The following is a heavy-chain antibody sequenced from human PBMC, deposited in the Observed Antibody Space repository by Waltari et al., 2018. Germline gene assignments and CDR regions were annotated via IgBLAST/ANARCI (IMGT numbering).Heavy chain of an antibody. Sequence: QLQLQGSGPGQVNPSETLSLTCTVSGDSISSRSYYWGWIRQPPGKGLEWIGGIYYSGSTYYNPSLKSRLSISVDTPKNQFSLKLSSVTAADAAIYYCARLRSNMTPFDPWGQGTLVTVSS. CDR2: IYYSGST. V-gene: IGHV4-39*01. CDR1: GDSISSRSYY. D-gene: IGHD2-8*01. J-gene: IGHJ5*02. CDR3: ARLRSNMTPFDP.